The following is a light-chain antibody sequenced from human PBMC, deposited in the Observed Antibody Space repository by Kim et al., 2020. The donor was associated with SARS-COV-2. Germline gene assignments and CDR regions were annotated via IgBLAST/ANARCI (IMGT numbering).Light chain of an antibody. V-gene: IGKV3-20*01. CDR2: DAS. J-gene: IGKJ2*01. CDR1: QSVSSSN. CDR3: QKYGSSLRYT. Sequence: SPGERATLACRASQSVSSSNLAWYQQKPGQAPRLHIYDASSRATGIPDRFSGSGSGTDFTLTISKLEPEDFAVYYCQKYGSSLRYTFGQGTKLEI.